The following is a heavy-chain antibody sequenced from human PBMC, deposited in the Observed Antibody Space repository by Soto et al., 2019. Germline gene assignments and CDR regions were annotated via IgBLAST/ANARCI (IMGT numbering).Heavy chain of an antibody. Sequence: GGSLRLSCAASGFTFSNYGMHWVRQAPGKGLEWVAIIWYDGTNKNYADSVKGRFTISRDNSKNTLSLQMNSLRAEDTAVYYCARDLAGRFGRGVDYWGQGTLVTVSS. CDR2: IWYDGTNK. CDR3: ARDLAGRFGRGVDY. J-gene: IGHJ4*02. D-gene: IGHD3-3*01. CDR1: GFTFSNYG. V-gene: IGHV3-33*01.